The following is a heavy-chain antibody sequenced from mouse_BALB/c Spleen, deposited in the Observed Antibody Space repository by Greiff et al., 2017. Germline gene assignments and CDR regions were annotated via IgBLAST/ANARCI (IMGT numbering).Heavy chain of an antibody. V-gene: IGHV5-4*02. CDR2: ISDGGSYT. D-gene: IGHD1-2*01. CDR3: ARGLLRPLDY. Sequence: VESGGGLVKPGGSLKLSCAASGFTFSDYYMYWVRQTPEKRLEWVATISDGGSYTYYPDSVKGRFTISRDNAKNNLYLQMSSLKSEDTAMYYCARGLLRPLDYWGQGTTLTVSS. J-gene: IGHJ2*01. CDR1: GFTFSDYY.